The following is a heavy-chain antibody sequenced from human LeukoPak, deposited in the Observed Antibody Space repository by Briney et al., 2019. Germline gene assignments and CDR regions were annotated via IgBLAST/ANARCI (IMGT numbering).Heavy chain of an antibody. V-gene: IGHV4-59*08. Sequence: SETLSLTCTVSGGSISSYYWSWIRQPPGKGLEWIGYIYYSGSTNYNPSLKSRVTISVDTSKNQFSLKLSSVTAADTAVYYCARSPTVYYDYDYWGQGTLVTVSS. CDR3: ARSPTVYYDYDY. D-gene: IGHD2-8*01. CDR2: IYYSGST. CDR1: GGSISSYY. J-gene: IGHJ4*02.